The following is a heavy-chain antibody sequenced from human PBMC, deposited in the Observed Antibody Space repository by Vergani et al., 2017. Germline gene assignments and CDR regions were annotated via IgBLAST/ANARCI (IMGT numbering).Heavy chain of an antibody. J-gene: IGHJ6*03. CDR3: ARDPYDGPNYYMDV. D-gene: IGHD3-3*01. CDR2: ISYDGSNK. Sequence: QVRLVESGGGVVQSGGSLRLSCAASGFTFRSHGMHWVRQAPGKGLEWVAVISYDGSNKYYADSVKGRFTISRDNSKNTLYLQMNSLRAEDTAVYYCARDPYDGPNYYMDVWGKGTTVTVSS. V-gene: IGHV3-30*19. CDR1: GFTFRSHG.